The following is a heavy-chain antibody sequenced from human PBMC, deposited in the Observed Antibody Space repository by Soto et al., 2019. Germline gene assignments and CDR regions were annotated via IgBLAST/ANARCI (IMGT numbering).Heavy chain of an antibody. D-gene: IGHD3-9*01. J-gene: IGHJ4*02. Sequence: HPGGSLRLSCAASGFTFSSYAMSWVRQAPGKGLEWVSAISGSGGSTYYADSVKGRFTISRDNSKNTLYLQMNSLRAEDTAVYYCAKGFQNYDILTGYPIGYWGQGTLVTVSS. CDR2: ISGSGGST. V-gene: IGHV3-23*01. CDR3: AKGFQNYDILTGYPIGY. CDR1: GFTFSSYA.